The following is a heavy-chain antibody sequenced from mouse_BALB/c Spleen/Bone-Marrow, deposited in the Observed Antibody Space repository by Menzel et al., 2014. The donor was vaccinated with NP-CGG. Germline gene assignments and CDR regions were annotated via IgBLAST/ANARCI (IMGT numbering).Heavy chain of an antibody. V-gene: IGHV1-9*01. D-gene: IGHD4-1*01. CDR2: ILPGSGST. CDR3: ARWVPYWEFAY. J-gene: IGHJ3*01. CDR1: GYTFSSYW. Sequence: QVQLKQSGAELMKPGASVKISCKATGYTFSSYWIEWVKQRPGHGLEWIGEILPGSGSTNYNEKFKGKATFTADTSSSTAYMQLSSLTSEDSAVYYCARWVPYWEFAYWGQGTLVTVSA.